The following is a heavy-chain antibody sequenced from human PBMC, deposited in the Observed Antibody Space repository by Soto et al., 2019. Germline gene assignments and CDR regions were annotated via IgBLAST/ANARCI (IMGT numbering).Heavy chain of an antibody. D-gene: IGHD6-25*01. CDR2: IDAGGAST. J-gene: IGHJ4*02. CDR1: GFTFSNLA. CDR3: AILNAASGSY. V-gene: IGHV3-23*01. Sequence: GGSLRLSCTASGFTFSNLAITWVRQAPGKGLEWVSTIDAGGASTHYADSVKGRFTISRDNSKNTLYLQMNSLRAEDTAVYYCAILNAASGSYWGQGSLVTVSS.